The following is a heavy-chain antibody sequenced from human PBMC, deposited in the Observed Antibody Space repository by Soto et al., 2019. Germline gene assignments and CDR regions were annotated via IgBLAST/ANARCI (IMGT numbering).Heavy chain of an antibody. V-gene: IGHV2-5*02. Sequence: QITLNESSPTLVKPTHTLTLTCTFSGFSLSTNEVGVGWIRQPPGKAMEWLALIYWDDSKHYSPSLNSRLTITKDTSRNLVVLTMTNMDPVDTATYYCAKKGPGDYILGYWGQGTLVTVSS. CDR3: AKKGPGDYILGY. D-gene: IGHD4-17*01. CDR1: GFSLSTNEVG. J-gene: IGHJ4*02. CDR2: IYWDDSK.